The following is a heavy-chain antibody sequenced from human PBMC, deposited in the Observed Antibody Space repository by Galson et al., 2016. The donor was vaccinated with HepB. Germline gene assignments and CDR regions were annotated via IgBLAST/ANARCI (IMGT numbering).Heavy chain of an antibody. CDR3: ARANRYHDILTDYYPGYFDY. CDR1: GGSISNYY. J-gene: IGHJ4*02. Sequence: SETLSLTCTVSGGSISNYYWGWIRQPPGKGLECIAYIYYSGTTNYNPSLKSRVTVSVDTSRNQSSLRLRSVTAADTAVYYCARANRYHDILTDYYPGYFDYWGQGTLVTVSS. D-gene: IGHD3-9*01. CDR2: IYYSGTT. V-gene: IGHV4-59*01.